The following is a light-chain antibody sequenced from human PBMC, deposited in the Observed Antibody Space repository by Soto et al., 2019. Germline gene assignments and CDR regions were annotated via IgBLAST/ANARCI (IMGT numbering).Light chain of an antibody. Sequence: EIVLTQSPATLSLSPGERATLSCRASQSVSSYLAWYQQNPGQAPRLLIYDASNRATGIPARFSGSGSGTDFTPTISSLEPEDFAVYYCQQRSNWPPSITFGQGTRLEIK. CDR2: DAS. CDR3: QQRSNWPPSIT. CDR1: QSVSSY. V-gene: IGKV3-11*01. J-gene: IGKJ5*01.